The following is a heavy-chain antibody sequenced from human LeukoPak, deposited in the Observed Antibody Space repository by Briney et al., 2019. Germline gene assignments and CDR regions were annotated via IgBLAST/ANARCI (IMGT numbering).Heavy chain of an antibody. D-gene: IGHD1-7*01. Sequence: SETLSLTCTVSGYSISSGHYWGWIRQPPGKGLEWIGSIYHSGSTYYNPSLKSRVTISVDTSKNQFSLKLSSVTAADTAVYYCARIRITGTIHDWFDPWGQGTLVTVSS. CDR2: IYHSGST. CDR3: ARIRITGTIHDWFDP. J-gene: IGHJ5*02. CDR1: GYSISSGHY. V-gene: IGHV4-38-2*02.